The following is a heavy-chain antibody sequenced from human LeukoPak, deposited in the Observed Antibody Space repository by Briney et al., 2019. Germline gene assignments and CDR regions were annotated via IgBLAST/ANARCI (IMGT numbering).Heavy chain of an antibody. CDR2: INHSGST. CDR1: GGSFSGYY. V-gene: IGHV4-34*01. J-gene: IGHJ5*02. Sequence: SETLSLTCAVYGGSFSGYYWSWIRQPPGKGLEWIGEINHSGSTNYNPSLKSRVTISVDTSKNQFSLKLGSVTAADTAVYYCARHKEIYSSGWYSNTRRMNWFDPWGQGTLVTVSS. CDR3: ARHKEIYSSGWYSNTRRMNWFDP. D-gene: IGHD6-19*01.